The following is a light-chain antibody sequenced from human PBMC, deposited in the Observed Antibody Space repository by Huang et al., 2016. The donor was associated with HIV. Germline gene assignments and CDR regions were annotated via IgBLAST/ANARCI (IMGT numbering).Light chain of an antibody. J-gene: IGKJ4*01. CDR3: QQYLTSPLT. V-gene: IGKV3-20*01. CDR2: GAS. CDR1: QNITNKL. Sequence: EIVLTQSPGTLSLSPGESAALSCSASQNITNKLVAWYQQKSGQAPRRLISGASSRAIGIPDRFSGSGSGTDFTLIISRLEPQDSAVFYFQQYLTSPLTFGGGTNVEI.